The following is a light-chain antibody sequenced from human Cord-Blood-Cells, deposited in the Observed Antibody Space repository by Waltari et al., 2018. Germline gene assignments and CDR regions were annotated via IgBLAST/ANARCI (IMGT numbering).Light chain of an antibody. CDR1: QSVSSSY. J-gene: IGKJ2*01. V-gene: IGKV3-20*01. CDR2: GAS. Sequence: EIVLTQSPRTLSLSPGERATLPCRASQSVSSSYLAWYQQKPGQAPRLRIYGASSRATGIPDRFSGSGSGTDFTLTISRLEPEDFAVYYCQQYGSSLYTFGQGTKLEIK. CDR3: QQYGSSLYT.